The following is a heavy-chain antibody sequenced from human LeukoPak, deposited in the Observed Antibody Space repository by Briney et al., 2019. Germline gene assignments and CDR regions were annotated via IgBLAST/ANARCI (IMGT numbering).Heavy chain of an antibody. CDR3: ARESKMGAIVAGAFDI. J-gene: IGHJ3*02. D-gene: IGHD1-26*01. CDR2: IYHSGST. V-gene: IGHV4-4*08. Sequence: SETLSLTCIVSGGSMNTYYWSWIRQTPGKGLECIGYIYHSGSTYYNPSLKSRVTISLDTSKNQFSLKLSSVTAADTAVYYCARESKMGAIVAGAFDIWGQGTVVTVSS. CDR1: GGSMNTYY.